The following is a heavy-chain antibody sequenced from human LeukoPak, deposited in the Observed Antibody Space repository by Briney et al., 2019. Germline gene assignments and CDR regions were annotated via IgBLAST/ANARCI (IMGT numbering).Heavy chain of an antibody. CDR3: ARGNSYFDY. Sequence: SETLSLTCAVYGGSFSGYYWSWIRQPPGKGLEWIGEINHSGSTNYNPSLKGRVTISVDTSKNQFFLKLSSVTAADTAVYYCARGNSYFDYWGQGTLVTVSS. V-gene: IGHV4-34*01. CDR2: INHSGST. D-gene: IGHD4-23*01. CDR1: GGSFSGYY. J-gene: IGHJ4*02.